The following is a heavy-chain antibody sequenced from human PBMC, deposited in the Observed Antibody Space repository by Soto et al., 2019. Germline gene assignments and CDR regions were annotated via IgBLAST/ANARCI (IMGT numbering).Heavy chain of an antibody. D-gene: IGHD3-10*01. CDR2: IIPIFGTA. CDR3: ARDKGDLPLDYYYYGMDV. J-gene: IGHJ6*02. V-gene: IGHV1-69*13. Sequence: SVKVSCKASGGTFSSYAMSWVRQATGQGLEWMGGIIPIFGTANYAQKFQGRVTITADESTSTAYMELSSLRSEDTAVYYCARDKGDLPLDYYYYGMDVWGQGTTVTVSS. CDR1: GGTFSSYA.